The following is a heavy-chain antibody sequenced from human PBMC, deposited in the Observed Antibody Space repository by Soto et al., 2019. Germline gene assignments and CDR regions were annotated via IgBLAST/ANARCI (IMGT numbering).Heavy chain of an antibody. CDR1: GVTFSNSY. J-gene: IGHJ5*02. CDR2: VFGSGNA. D-gene: IGHD3-10*01. V-gene: IGHV4-4*07. Sequence: SETLSLTCTVSGVTFSNSYWSWIRQPAGKGLEWIGRVFGSGNANYNPSLQGRVTMPVDTTKNQVSLKLTSVTAADTAVYFCARELVSFQSNWFDPWGPGTLVTVS. CDR3: ARELVSFQSNWFDP.